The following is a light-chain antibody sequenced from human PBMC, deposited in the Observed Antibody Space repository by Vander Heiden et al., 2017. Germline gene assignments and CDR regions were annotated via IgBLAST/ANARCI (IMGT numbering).Light chain of an antibody. Sequence: ETVLTQSPATLSLSPGEGATLPCSASPSVSSYLAWYQQKPGQAPRLLFLDASHGATGTPARFSGSGAGKDFTLTISSLEPEDFAFYHCQQRSNWPLTFGGGTKVEIK. J-gene: IGKJ4*01. V-gene: IGKV3-11*01. CDR2: DAS. CDR3: QQRSNWPLT. CDR1: PSVSSY.